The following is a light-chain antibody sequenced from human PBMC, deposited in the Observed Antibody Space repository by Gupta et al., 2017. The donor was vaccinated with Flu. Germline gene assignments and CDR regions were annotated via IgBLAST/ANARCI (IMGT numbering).Light chain of an antibody. Sequence: QSALTKPASVSGSPGQSLTISCTGTSSDIGAYDYVSWYQQHPGKAPKLMIYEVSNRPAGVSNRFSGSKSGNTASLTISGLQAEDEADYYCSSYTTSIVLFGGGTKLTVL. J-gene: IGLJ2*01. CDR1: SSDIGAYDY. CDR3: SSYTTSIVL. V-gene: IGLV2-14*01. CDR2: EVS.